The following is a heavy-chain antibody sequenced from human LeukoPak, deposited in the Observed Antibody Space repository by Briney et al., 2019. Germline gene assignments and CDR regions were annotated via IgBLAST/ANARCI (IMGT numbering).Heavy chain of an antibody. D-gene: IGHD2-15*01. Sequence: GGSLRLSCAASGFNFDNYAMTWVRQAPRKGLEWVSALSGSGTSTCYADSVKGRFTISRDNSKNTVYLRVDSLRAEDTAIYYCAKNTAALSFVIDSWGQGTLLTVSS. J-gene: IGHJ4*02. V-gene: IGHV3-23*01. CDR3: AKNTAALSFVIDS. CDR2: LSGSGTST. CDR1: GFNFDNYA.